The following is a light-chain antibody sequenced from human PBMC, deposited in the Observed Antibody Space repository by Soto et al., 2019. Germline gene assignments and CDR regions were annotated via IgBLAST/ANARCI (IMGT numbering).Light chain of an antibody. CDR1: QGVNTR. Sequence: EIGLKQSPATLSSFPGDRVTLSCRASQGVNTRLAWYQHRPGQAPRLLIYLTSNRAAGIPARFSGSGSGTDFTLTISRLEPEDFAVYYCQQYGSSGTFGQGTKVDIK. J-gene: IGKJ1*01. CDR2: LTS. CDR3: QQYGSSGT. V-gene: IGKV3-20*01.